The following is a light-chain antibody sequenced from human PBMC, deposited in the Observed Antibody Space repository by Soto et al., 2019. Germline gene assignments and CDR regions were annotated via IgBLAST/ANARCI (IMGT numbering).Light chain of an antibody. V-gene: IGLV1-51*01. CDR3: GAWDSALSLEV. CDR2: IDN. CDR1: RSDIGNNY. J-gene: IGLJ1*01. Sequence: QSVLTQPPSVSAAPGQTVTISCSGSRSDIGNNYVSWYQHVPGTAPRLLIYIDNKRPSGIPDRFSGSKSGTSATLAITGLQTGDEADYYCGAWDSALSLEVFGTGTKVTVL.